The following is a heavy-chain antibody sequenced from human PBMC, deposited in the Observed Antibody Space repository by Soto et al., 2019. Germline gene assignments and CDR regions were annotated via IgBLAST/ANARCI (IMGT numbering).Heavy chain of an antibody. D-gene: IGHD3-10*01. J-gene: IGHJ6*02. CDR1: GGTFSSYA. CDR2: IIPIFGTA. V-gene: IGHV1-69*06. Sequence: SVKVSCKASGGTFSSYAISWVRQAPGQGLEWMGGIIPIFGTANYAQKFQGRVTITADKSTSTAYMELSSLRSEDTAVYYCAREGPLGGSGSYYLGGYYGMDVWGQGTTVTVSS. CDR3: AREGPLGGSGSYYLGGYYGMDV.